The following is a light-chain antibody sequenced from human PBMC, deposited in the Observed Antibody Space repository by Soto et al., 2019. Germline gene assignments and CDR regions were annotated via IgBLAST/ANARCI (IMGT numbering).Light chain of an antibody. V-gene: IGKV1-5*03. CDR3: QQYNSYSPT. CDR1: QSISVW. Sequence: DIQMTQSPSTLSASVGDRVTITCLASQSISVWLAWYQQKAGKAPNLLIYKASRLESGVPSRFSGSGSETEFTLTISGLQPGDSATYYCQQYNSYSPTFGEGTKV. J-gene: IGKJ1*01. CDR2: KAS.